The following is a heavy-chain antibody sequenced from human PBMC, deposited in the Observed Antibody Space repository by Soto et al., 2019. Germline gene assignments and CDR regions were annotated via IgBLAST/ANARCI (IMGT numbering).Heavy chain of an antibody. CDR2: IKQDGSEK. V-gene: IGHV3-7*01. CDR3: ARRPGRYFDTHAFDI. D-gene: IGHD3-9*01. CDR1: GFTFSSYW. Sequence: GGSLRLSCAASGFTFSSYWMSWVRQALGKGPEWVANIKQDGSEKNYVDSVKGRFTISRDNAKNSLYLQMNSLGAEDTAVYYCARRPGRYFDTHAFDIWGQGTVVTVSS. J-gene: IGHJ3*02.